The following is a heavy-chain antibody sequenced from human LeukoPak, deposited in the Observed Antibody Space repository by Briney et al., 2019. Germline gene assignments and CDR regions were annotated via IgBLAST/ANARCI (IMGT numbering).Heavy chain of an antibody. J-gene: IGHJ6*02. CDR3: AKDLSGTNYYYYGMDV. CDR2: ISGSGGST. CDR1: GFTFGSYA. D-gene: IGHD3-16*02. V-gene: IGHV3-23*01. Sequence: GGSLRLSCAASGFTFGSYAMSWVRQAPGKGLEWVSAISGSGGSTYYADSVKGRFTISRDNSKNTLYLQMNSLRAEDTAVYYCAKDLSGTNYYYYGMDVWGQGTTVTVSS.